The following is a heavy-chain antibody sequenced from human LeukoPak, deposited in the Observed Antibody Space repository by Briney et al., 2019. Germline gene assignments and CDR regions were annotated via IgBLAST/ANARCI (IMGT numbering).Heavy chain of an antibody. D-gene: IGHD3-10*01. V-gene: IGHV4-34*01. CDR2: FNHSWGA. CDR3: AASLWFGIYPDY. J-gene: IGHJ4*02. CDR1: SGSFSGYY. Sequence: SETLSLTCGVYSGSFSGYYWTWFRQPPGKGLEWIGEFNHSWGAKYNPSLRSRATISVDTSKNHLSLSLNSVTAADTAVYYCAASLWFGIYPDYWGQGTLVTVSS.